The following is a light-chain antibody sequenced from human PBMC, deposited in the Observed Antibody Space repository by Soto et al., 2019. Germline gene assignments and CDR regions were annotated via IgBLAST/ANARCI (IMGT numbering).Light chain of an antibody. J-gene: IGLJ1*01. CDR1: SSDLGAYKY. CDR2: EVS. CDR3: SSYTNTSTLV. Sequence: QSVLAQPASVSGSPGQSITISCAGTSSDLGAYKYVSWYQQHPDKAPKLILYEVSRRPSVVSNRFSGSKSGNTASLTISGLLAEDGADYSCSSYTNTSTLVFGTGTKVTVL. V-gene: IGLV2-14*03.